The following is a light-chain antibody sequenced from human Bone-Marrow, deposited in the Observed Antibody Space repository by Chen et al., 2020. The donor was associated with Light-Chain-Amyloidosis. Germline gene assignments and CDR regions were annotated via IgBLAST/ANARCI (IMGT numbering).Light chain of an antibody. CDR1: NIGSTS. J-gene: IGLJ3*02. CDR2: DDS. Sequence: SYVLTQPSSVSVAPGQTATIACGGNNIGSTSVPWYQQTPGQAPLLVVYDDSDRPSGIPERLSGSNSGNTDTLTISRVEAGDEADYYCQVWDRSSDRPVFGGGTKLTVL. V-gene: IGLV3-21*02. CDR3: QVWDRSSDRPV.